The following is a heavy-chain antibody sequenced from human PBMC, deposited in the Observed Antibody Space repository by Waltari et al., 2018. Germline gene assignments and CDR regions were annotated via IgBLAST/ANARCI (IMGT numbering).Heavy chain of an antibody. V-gene: IGHV3-30-3*01. Sequence: QVQLVESGGGVVQPGRSLRLSCAASGFTFSSYAMHWVRQAPGKGLEWVAVISYDGSNKYYADSVKGRFTISRDNSKNTLYLQMNSLRAEDTAVYYCARDRSWPSITIFGVVDLWGRGTLVTVSS. CDR2: ISYDGSNK. D-gene: IGHD3-3*01. J-gene: IGHJ2*01. CDR1: GFTFSSYA. CDR3: ARDRSWPSITIFGVVDL.